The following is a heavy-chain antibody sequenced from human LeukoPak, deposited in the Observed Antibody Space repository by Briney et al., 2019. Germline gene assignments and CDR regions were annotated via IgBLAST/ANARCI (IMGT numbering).Heavy chain of an antibody. J-gene: IGHJ4*02. Sequence: ASVKVSCKASGYTFTSYSMHWVHQAPGQRLEWMGWINAGNGNTKYSQKFQGRVTITRDTSASTAYMELSSLRSEDTAVYYCARVVSWYHYFDYWGQGALVTVSS. V-gene: IGHV1-3*01. CDR3: ARVVSWYHYFDY. CDR2: INAGNGNT. CDR1: GYTFTSYS. D-gene: IGHD6-13*01.